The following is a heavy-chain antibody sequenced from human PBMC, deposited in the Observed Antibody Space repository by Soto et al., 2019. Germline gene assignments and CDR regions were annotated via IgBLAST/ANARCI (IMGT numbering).Heavy chain of an antibody. CDR2: IFPLTDIP. Sequence: QVQLVQSGTEVKKPGSSVKVSCKASGGTFRNYPINWVRQAPGQGLEWMGSIFPLTDIPDYAQNFQARLTISADKSTSTAYMVLSSLTSDDTAIYFCARGPLVVLNYFESWGQGTLVTVSS. V-gene: IGHV1-69*02. CDR3: ARGPLVVLNYFES. CDR1: GGTFRNYP. J-gene: IGHJ4*02.